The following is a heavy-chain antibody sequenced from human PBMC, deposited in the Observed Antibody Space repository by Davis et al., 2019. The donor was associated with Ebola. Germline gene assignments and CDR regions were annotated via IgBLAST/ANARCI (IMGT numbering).Heavy chain of an antibody. Sequence: GGSLTLSCAASGFPSSDYYMSWTRQAPGKGLEWVSYISSSSSYTNYAESVKGRFTISRNNANNSLYLQMNSLSSEDTAVYYCARVRITGTMEGLADWGQGTLVTVSS. CDR1: GFPSSDYY. V-gene: IGHV3-11*06. D-gene: IGHD1-7*01. CDR2: ISSSSSYT. J-gene: IGHJ4*02. CDR3: ARVRITGTMEGLAD.